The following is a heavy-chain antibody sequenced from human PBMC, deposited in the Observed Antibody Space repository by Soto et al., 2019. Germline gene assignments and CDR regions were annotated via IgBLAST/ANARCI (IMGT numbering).Heavy chain of an antibody. CDR1: GGSISSSSYY. D-gene: IGHD6-19*01. CDR2: IYYSGST. CDR3: ESLACSSCWLDY. Sequence: SETLSLTCTVSGGSISSSSYYWGWIRQPPGKGLEWIGSIYYSGSTYYNPSLQSRVTISVDTSKNQFSLKLSSVTAADTAVYYWESLACSSCWLDYWGQGTPVTVSS. J-gene: IGHJ4*02. V-gene: IGHV4-39*01.